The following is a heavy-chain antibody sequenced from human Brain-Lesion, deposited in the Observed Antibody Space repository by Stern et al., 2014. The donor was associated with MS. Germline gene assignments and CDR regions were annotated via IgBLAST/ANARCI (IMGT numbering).Heavy chain of an antibody. CDR1: GGSISSSNW. CDR3: ARFPASRPHVFDS. V-gene: IGHV4-4*02. CDR2: SDHSGST. D-gene: IGHD6-13*01. Sequence: QVQLEESGPGLVKPSGTLSLTCAVSGGSISSSNWWSWVRQSPGKGLEWIGESDHSGSTIYNPSLKSRVTVSVDKSKNRFSLNPRSVTAADTAVYFCARFPASRPHVFDSWGQGTLVTGSS. J-gene: IGHJ4*02.